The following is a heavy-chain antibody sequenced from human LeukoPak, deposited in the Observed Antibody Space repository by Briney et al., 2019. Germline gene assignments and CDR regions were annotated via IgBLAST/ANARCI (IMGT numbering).Heavy chain of an antibody. V-gene: IGHV3-23*01. Sequence: GGSLRLSCAASGFTFSSYAMSWVRQAPGKGLEWVSVISGSGGSTYYADSVKGRFTISRDNSKSTLYLQMNSLRAEDTAVYYCAKDVAIFGVVTRGYFDYWGQGTLVTVSS. CDR2: ISGSGGST. J-gene: IGHJ4*02. CDR1: GFTFSSYA. CDR3: AKDVAIFGVVTRGYFDY. D-gene: IGHD3-3*01.